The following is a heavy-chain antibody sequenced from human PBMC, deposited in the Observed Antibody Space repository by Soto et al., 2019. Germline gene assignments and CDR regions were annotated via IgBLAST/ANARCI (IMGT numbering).Heavy chain of an antibody. Sequence: NPSETLSLTCTVSGGSISSSSYYWGWIRQPPGKGLEWIGSIYYSGSTYYNPSLKSRVTISVDTSKNQFSLKLSSVTAADTAVYYCARIYGSGSYFLDYWGQGTLVTVSS. V-gene: IGHV4-39*01. CDR1: GGSISSSSYY. J-gene: IGHJ4*02. CDR2: IYYSGST. CDR3: ARIYGSGSYFLDY. D-gene: IGHD3-10*01.